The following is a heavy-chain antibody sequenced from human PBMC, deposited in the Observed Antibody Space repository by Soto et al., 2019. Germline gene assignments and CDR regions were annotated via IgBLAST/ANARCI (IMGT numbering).Heavy chain of an antibody. V-gene: IGHV4-31*03. CDR3: ARVFPRDYYAMDV. J-gene: IGHJ6*02. CDR2: IFHSGNT. Sequence: QVHLQESGPGLVKPSQTLSLTCNVSGGSISSGAHYWSWIRQPPGKGLEWIGFIFHSGNTHYNPSLKSRGVMSVDTSKNQCSLNLTSVTAADTAVYFCARVFPRDYYAMDVWGQGTTVTVSS. CDR1: GGSISSGAHY.